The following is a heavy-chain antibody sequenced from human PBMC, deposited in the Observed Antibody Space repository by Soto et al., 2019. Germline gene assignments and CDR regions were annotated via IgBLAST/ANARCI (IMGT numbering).Heavy chain of an antibody. D-gene: IGHD3-16*02. J-gene: IGHJ4*02. CDR3: VTYDFIWGSYRVRWAY. CDR1: GFPFSYSW. V-gene: IGHV3-15*01. CDR2: IKSETDGGTT. Sequence: EVQLAESGGGLVNPGGSLRLSCVASGFPFSYSWMSWVRQAPGKGLEWVARIKSETDGGTTDYAAPVEGRFTISRDDSKNTLTLQMNSQKTEDTAVYYCVTYDFIWGSYRVRWAYWGQGTLVTVSS.